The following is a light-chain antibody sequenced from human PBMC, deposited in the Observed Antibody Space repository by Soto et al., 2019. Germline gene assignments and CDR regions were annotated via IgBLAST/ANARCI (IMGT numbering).Light chain of an antibody. Sequence: QSVLTQPRSVSGSPGQSVTISCTGTSSNVGGYNYVSWYQQHPGKAPKLMIYDVSNRPSGVPDRFSGSKSGNTAFLTISGLQPEDEADYYCCSYAGTYIHYVFGSGTKLTVL. CDR3: CSYAGTYIHYV. J-gene: IGLJ1*01. CDR2: DVS. V-gene: IGLV2-11*01. CDR1: SSNVGGYNY.